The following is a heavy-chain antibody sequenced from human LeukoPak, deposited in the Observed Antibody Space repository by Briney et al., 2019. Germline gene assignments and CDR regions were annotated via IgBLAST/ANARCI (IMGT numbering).Heavy chain of an antibody. Sequence: GGSLRLSCAASGFTVSSNYMSWVRQPPGKGLEWVSVIYSGGSTYYAGSVKGRFTISRHNSKNTLYLQMNSLRAEDTAVYYCARAMEYYDFWRGYWDYYYGMDVWGQGTTVTVSS. V-gene: IGHV3-53*04. CDR3: ARAMEYYDFWRGYWDYYYGMDV. J-gene: IGHJ6*02. CDR1: GFTVSSNY. D-gene: IGHD3-3*01. CDR2: IYSGGST.